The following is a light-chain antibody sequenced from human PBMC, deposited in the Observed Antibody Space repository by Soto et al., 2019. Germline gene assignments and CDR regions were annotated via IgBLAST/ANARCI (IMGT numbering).Light chain of an antibody. J-gene: IGKJ5*01. CDR1: QSLVHSDGIAY. V-gene: IGKV2-30*02. Sequence: DVVMTQSPLSLPVTLGQPASTSCRSNQSLVHSDGIAYFSWFQQRPGRSPRRLIYKVSNWDSGVPARFSGSGSGTDFALKISRVEAEDVGVYYCMQGTHWPITFGQGTRLEIK. CDR2: KVS. CDR3: MQGTHWPIT.